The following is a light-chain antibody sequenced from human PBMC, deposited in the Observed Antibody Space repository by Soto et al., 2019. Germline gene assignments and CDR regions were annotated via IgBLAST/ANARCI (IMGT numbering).Light chain of an antibody. Sequence: QSALTQPASGSGSPGQSITIACTGTSSDVGAYNFVSWYQQHPGKAPKLMIYDVSNRPSGVSNRFSGSKSANTASLTISGLQAEDEADYYCSSYTSSSTLVFGGGTQLTVL. V-gene: IGLV2-14*03. J-gene: IGLJ3*02. CDR1: SSDVGAYNF. CDR3: SSYTSSSTLV. CDR2: DVS.